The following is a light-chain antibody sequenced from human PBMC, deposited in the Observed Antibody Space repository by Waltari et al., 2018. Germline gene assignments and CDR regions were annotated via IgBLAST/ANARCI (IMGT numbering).Light chain of an antibody. CDR3: SSYSSSTTLGNV. CDR1: GSGVGSYDL. V-gene: IGLV2-23*01. J-gene: IGLJ1*01. Sequence: QSALTQAASVSGSPGQSITISCSGTGSGVGSYDLVAWYQQHPGKAPKLIIYEATKRPSGGSSRFSGSKSGNPASLTISGLQAEDEADYFCSSYSSSTTLGNVFGTGTKVTVL. CDR2: EAT.